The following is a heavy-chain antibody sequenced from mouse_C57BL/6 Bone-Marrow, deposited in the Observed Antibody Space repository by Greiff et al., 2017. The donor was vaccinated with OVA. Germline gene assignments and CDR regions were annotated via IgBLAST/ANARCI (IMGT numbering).Heavy chain of an antibody. D-gene: IGHD1-1*01. Sequence: VQLQQSGAELVKPGASVKVSCKASGYTFTSYWMHWVKQRPGQGLEWIGRIHPSDSDTNYNQKFKGKATLTVDKSSSTAYMQLSSLTSEDAAVYYCATHYYGGTLAYWGQGTLVTVSA. V-gene: IGHV1-74*01. CDR3: ATHYYGGTLAY. CDR1: GYTFTSYW. J-gene: IGHJ3*01. CDR2: IHPSDSDT.